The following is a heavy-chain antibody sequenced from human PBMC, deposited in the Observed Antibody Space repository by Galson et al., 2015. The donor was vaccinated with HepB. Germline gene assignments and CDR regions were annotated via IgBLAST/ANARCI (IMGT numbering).Heavy chain of an antibody. CDR2: IIPILRIA. CDR1: GGTFNSYT. D-gene: IGHD5-18*01. V-gene: IGHV1-69*02. CDR3: ANGETYSSPDTMDV. J-gene: IGHJ6*02. Sequence: SVKVSCKASGGTFNSYTISWVRQAPGQGLEWMGRIIPILRIANYAQKFQGRVTITADESTSTAYMELSSLRSEDTAIYYCANGETYSSPDTMDVWGQGTTVTVSS.